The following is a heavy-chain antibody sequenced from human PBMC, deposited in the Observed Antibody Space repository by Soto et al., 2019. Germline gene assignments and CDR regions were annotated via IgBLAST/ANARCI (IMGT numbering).Heavy chain of an antibody. CDR3: ARHSDSSGYYFDF. V-gene: IGHV1-69*01. CDR2: IIPLFVSA. Sequence: QVQLVQSGAEVKKPGSSVKVSCKASGGTFSNNVISWVRQAPGQGLEWMGGIIPLFVSANYAPKFQDRVTISADEFAYTVYMELTCLRSEDTAMYYCARHSDSSGYYFDFWGQGTLVTVSS. J-gene: IGHJ4*02. CDR1: GGTFSNNV. D-gene: IGHD3-22*01.